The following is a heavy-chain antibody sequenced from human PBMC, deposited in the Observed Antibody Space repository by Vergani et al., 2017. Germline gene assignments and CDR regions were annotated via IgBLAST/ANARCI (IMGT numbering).Heavy chain of an antibody. CDR2: ISSSSSYT. D-gene: IGHD6-19*01. J-gene: IGHJ4*02. CDR3: ARERIAVAGTAFDY. V-gene: IGHV3-21*01. Sequence: EVQLEESGGGLVKPGGSLRLSCAASGFTFSSYSMNWVRQAPGKGLAWVSSISSSSSYTYYADAVKGRFTISRDNAKNSLYLQMNSLRAEDTAGYYCARERIAVAGTAFDYWGQGTLVTVSS. CDR1: GFTFSSYS.